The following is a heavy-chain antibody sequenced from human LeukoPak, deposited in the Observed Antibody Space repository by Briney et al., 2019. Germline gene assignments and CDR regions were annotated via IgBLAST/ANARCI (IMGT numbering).Heavy chain of an antibody. V-gene: IGHV1-2*02. CDR1: GYTFTSYG. CDR2: INPNSGGT. J-gene: IGHJ4*02. D-gene: IGHD1-1*01. CDR3: ARDGNWNDMDY. Sequence: ASVKVSCKASGYTFTSYGITWVRQAPGQGLEWMGWINPNSGGTNYAQKFQGRVTMTRDTSISTAYMELSRLRSDDTAVYYCARDGNWNDMDYWGQGTLVTVSS.